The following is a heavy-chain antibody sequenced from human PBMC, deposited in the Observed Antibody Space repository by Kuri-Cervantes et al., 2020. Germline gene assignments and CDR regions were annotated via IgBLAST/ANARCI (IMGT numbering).Heavy chain of an antibody. D-gene: IGHD3-10*01. Sequence: GGSLRLSCAASGFTFSSYGMHWVRQAPGKGLEWVAFIRYDGSNEYYADSLKGRFTISRDNSKNTLYLQMNSLRAEDTAVYYCAKDKPYYHWGQGTLVTVSS. CDR2: IRYDGSNE. CDR1: GFTFSSYG. J-gene: IGHJ5*02. CDR3: AKDKPYYH. V-gene: IGHV3-30*02.